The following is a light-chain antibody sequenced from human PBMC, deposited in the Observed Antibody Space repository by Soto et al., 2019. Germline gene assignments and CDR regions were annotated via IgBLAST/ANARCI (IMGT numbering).Light chain of an antibody. V-gene: IGKV1-5*01. CDR3: QQYNTYSPERA. Sequence: DVQITQSASTVSAFVGDRVTITCRASQSIGRWLAWYQQKPGKAPKLLIYDASSLESGVPSRFSGSGSGTEFTLTISSLQPDDFATYYCQQYNTYSPERAFGQGTKVDIK. CDR1: QSIGRW. J-gene: IGKJ1*01. CDR2: DAS.